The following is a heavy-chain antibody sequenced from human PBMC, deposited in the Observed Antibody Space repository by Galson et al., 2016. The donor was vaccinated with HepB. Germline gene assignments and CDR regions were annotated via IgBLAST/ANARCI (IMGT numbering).Heavy chain of an antibody. CDR2: IFSGGST. D-gene: IGHD2-15*01. J-gene: IGHJ3*02. Sequence: SLRLSCAASGFSVSSNYMSWVRQAPGKGLQWVSVIFSGGSTYYADSVKGRFTISRDNSKNTLYLQMNTLRAEDTAVYYCARGTFCGGDSCYSPAFDMWGQGTMVTVSS. CDR1: GFSVSSNY. V-gene: IGHV3-53*01. CDR3: ARGTFCGGDSCYSPAFDM.